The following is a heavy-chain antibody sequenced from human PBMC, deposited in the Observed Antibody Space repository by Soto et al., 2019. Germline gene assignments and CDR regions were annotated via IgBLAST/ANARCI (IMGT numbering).Heavy chain of an antibody. Sequence: QMQLVESGGGVVQPGRSLRLSGAASGFTFRNYGMHWVRQAQGKGLEWVSLILSDGSRDYYRDSVKGRFTISRDNSRNRLYLQRNSLRDDDTALYYFVRDDDGGPNGLDMWGQGTMVSVSS. CDR2: ILSDGSRD. CDR1: GFTFRNYG. J-gene: IGHJ3*02. CDR3: VRDDDGGPNGLDM. D-gene: IGHD4-17*01. V-gene: IGHV3-33*01.